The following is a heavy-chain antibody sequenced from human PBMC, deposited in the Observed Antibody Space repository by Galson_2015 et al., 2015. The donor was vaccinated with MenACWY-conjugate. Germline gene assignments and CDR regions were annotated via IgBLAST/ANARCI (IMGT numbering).Heavy chain of an antibody. D-gene: IGHD2-2*01. CDR1: GYPFTAYF. J-gene: IGHJ4*02. Sequence: SVKVSCKASGYPFTAYFIHWVRQAPGQGLQWMGWIDPKSGGANYAQNFQVRVTMTRDTSISTAYMELSSLRSDDTAVDYCTRDRHPPSAPLGGWGQGTLVTVSS. CDR3: TRDRHPPSAPLGG. V-gene: IGHV1-2*02. CDR2: IDPKSGGA.